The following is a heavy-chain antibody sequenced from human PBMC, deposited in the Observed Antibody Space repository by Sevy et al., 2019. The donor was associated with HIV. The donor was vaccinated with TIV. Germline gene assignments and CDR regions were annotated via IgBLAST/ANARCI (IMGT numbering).Heavy chain of an antibody. J-gene: IGHJ4*02. CDR2: ISFNGSNK. CDR3: ARDVSGGERLGQLSAYFDY. D-gene: IGHD3-16*02. Sequence: GGSLRLSCAASGFPFTTYAVHWVRQAPGKGLEWLAVISFNGSNKFYADSVRGRFTISRDNSENTMYLQMNSLRVEDTAMYYCARDVSGGERLGQLSAYFDYWGQGTLVTVSS. V-gene: IGHV3-30-3*01. CDR1: GFPFTTYA.